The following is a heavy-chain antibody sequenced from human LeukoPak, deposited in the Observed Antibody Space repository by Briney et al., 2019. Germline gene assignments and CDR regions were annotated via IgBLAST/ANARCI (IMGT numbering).Heavy chain of an antibody. V-gene: IGHV1-69*05. CDR2: IIPIFGTA. Sequence: SVKVSCKASGGTFSSYAISWVRQAPGQGLEWMGGIIPIFGTANYAQKFQGRVTITTDESTSTAYMELSSLRSEDTAVYNCARGLIAARPFDYWGQGTLITVSS. D-gene: IGHD6-6*01. CDR3: ARGLIAARPFDY. J-gene: IGHJ4*02. CDR1: GGTFSSYA.